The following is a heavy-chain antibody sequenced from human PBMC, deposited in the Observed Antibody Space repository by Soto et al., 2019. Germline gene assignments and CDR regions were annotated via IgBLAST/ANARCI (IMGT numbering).Heavy chain of an antibody. J-gene: IGHJ6*02. CDR3: ASSALELRSYYYYGMDV. CDR1: GGTFSSYA. Sequence: QVQLVQSGAEVKKPGSSVKVSCKASGGTFSSYAISWVRQAPGQGLEWMGGIIPIFGTANYAQKFQGRVTITADESTSTAYMELSSLRSEDTAVYYCASSALELRSYYYYGMDVWGQGTTVTVSS. CDR2: IIPIFGTA. D-gene: IGHD3-3*01. V-gene: IGHV1-69*12.